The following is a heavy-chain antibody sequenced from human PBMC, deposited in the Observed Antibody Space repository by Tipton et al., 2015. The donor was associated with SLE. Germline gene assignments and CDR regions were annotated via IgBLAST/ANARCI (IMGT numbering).Heavy chain of an antibody. CDR1: GGSLSHYF. J-gene: IGHJ3*01. V-gene: IGHV4-34*01. D-gene: IGHD6-25*01. CDR3: ARHVSGIPAAGSQAFDV. CDR2: MNYLGAT. Sequence: TLSLTCEVYGGSLSHYFWSWIRQAPGKGLEWIGEMNYLGATNFNPSLKSRVTMSLDTSKNQQSLKLSSVTAADTAIYYCARHVSGIPAAGSQAFDVWGHGTVVTVSS.